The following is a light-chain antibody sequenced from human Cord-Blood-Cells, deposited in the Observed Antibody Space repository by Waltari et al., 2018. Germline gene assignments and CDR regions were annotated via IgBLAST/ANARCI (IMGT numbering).Light chain of an antibody. J-gene: IGKJ4*01. CDR3: QQFNSYPFT. CDR1: QGISSA. Sequence: ALQLTQSPSSLSASVGDRVTITCRASQGISSALAWYQQKPGQAPKLLIYDASSLESGVPSRFSGSGSGTDFTLTISSLQPEDFATYYCQQFNSYPFTFGGGTKVEIK. V-gene: IGKV1-13*02. CDR2: DAS.